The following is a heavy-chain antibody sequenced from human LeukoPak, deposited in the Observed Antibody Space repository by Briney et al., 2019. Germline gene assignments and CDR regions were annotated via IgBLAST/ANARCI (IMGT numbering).Heavy chain of an antibody. CDR2: INPNSGGT. CDR3: ARDITFVGATVTAFDI. V-gene: IGHV1-2*02. J-gene: IGHJ3*02. Sequence: ASVKVSCKASGYTFTGYYMHWVRQAPGQGLEWMGWINPNSGGTNYAQKFQGRVTMTRDTSISTAYMELSRLRSDDTAVYYCARDITFVGATVTAFDIWGQGTMVTVSS. D-gene: IGHD1-26*01. CDR1: GYTFTGYY.